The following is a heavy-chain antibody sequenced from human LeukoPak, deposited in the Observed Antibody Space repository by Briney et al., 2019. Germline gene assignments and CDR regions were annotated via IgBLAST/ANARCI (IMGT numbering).Heavy chain of an antibody. CDR3: AKDSKIVGPTFRSYHYMDV. V-gene: IGHV3-23*01. CDR2: ISGSGGST. J-gene: IGHJ6*03. CDR1: GFTFINAW. Sequence: GGSLRLSCAASGFTFINAWMAWVRQAPGKGLEWVSGISGSGGSTYYADSVKGRFTISRDNSKKTLYLQMNSLRAEDTAVYYCAKDSKIVGPTFRSYHYMDVWGKGTTVTVSS. D-gene: IGHD1-26*01.